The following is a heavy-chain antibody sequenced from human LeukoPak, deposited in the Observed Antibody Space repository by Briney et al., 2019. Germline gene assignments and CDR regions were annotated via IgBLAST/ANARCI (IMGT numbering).Heavy chain of an antibody. J-gene: IGHJ6*02. CDR3: AQDRGARYPFGMDV. D-gene: IGHD2-2*01. CDR2: IGGGGTT. CDR1: GSTFSSYW. V-gene: IGHV3-23*01. Sequence: GGSLRLSCAASGSTFSSYWMHWVRQGPGKGLEWVSSIGGGGTTSYADSVKGRFTISRDLSKITVYLQMNSLRAEDTAVYYCAQDRGARYPFGMDVWGQGTTVTVSS.